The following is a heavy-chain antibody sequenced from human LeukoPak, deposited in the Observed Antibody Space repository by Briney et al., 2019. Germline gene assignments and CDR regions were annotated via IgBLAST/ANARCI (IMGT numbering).Heavy chain of an antibody. CDR2: ITSNGGST. CDR1: GFTFSSYA. V-gene: IGHV3-64*01. Sequence: AGGSLRLSCTASGFTFSSYAMHWVRQAPGKGLEYVSAITSNGGSTYYANSVKGRFTISRDNSKNTLYLQMNSLRAEDTAVYYCARGLGITMVRGVTPGDYWGQGTLVTVSS. D-gene: IGHD3-10*01. J-gene: IGHJ4*02. CDR3: ARGLGITMVRGVTPGDY.